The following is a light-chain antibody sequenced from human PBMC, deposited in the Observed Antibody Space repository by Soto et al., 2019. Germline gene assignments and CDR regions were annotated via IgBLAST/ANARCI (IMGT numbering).Light chain of an antibody. CDR2: KAS. CDR3: KQYNSYPYT. CDR1: QTISSW. Sequence: DIQMTQSPSTLSASVGDRVTITCRASQTISSWLAWYQQKPGKAPKLLIYKASTLKSGVQSRFSGSGSGTEFTLTIRGLQPDDFATYYCKQYNSYPYTFGPGTKVDI. V-gene: IGKV1-5*03. J-gene: IGKJ3*01.